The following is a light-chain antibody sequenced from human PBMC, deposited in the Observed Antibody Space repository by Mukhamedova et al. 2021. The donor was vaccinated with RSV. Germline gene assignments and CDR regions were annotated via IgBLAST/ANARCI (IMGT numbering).Light chain of an antibody. Sequence: HGEAPRLLIYDASSRATGVPDRFSGGGSGTDFTLTISRLEPEDFAVYYCQQYGGSPRTXGQWTKVVMK. CDR3: QQYGGSPRT. V-gene: IGKV3-20*01. J-gene: IGKJ1*01. CDR2: DAS.